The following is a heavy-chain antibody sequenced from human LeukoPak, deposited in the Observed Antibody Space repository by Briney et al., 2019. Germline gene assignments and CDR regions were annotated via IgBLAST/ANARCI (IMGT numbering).Heavy chain of an antibody. CDR3: ARDLQDLSGNY. V-gene: IGHV1-18*01. J-gene: IGHJ4*02. Sequence: GASVKVSCKASGYTFTSHGISWVRQAPGQSLEWMGWVSAYNGNTNYAQKFQGRVTMTTDTSTSTAYMELRSLRSDDTAVYYCARDLQDLSGNYWGQGTLVTVSS. CDR2: VSAYNGNT. D-gene: IGHD3-10*01. CDR1: GYTFTSHG.